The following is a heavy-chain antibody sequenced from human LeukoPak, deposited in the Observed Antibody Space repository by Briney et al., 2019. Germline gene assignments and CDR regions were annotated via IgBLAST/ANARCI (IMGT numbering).Heavy chain of an antibody. CDR1: EFPFSFYE. V-gene: IGHV3-48*03. Sequence: PGGSLRLSCAVSEFPFSFYEMNWVRQAPGKGLEWVSNIGSSGTNRYYADSVKGRFSISRDNARSSLYLQMNSLRVEDTAVYFCARGYQWGFDCWGQGNLVIVSS. J-gene: IGHJ4*02. CDR2: IGSSGTNR. D-gene: IGHD2-8*01. CDR3: ARGYQWGFDC.